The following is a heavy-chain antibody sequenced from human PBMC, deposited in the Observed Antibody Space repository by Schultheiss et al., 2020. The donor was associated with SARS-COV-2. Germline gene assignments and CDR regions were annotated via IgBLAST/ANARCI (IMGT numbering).Heavy chain of an antibody. CDR1: GYSISNGYYW. CDR2: IDWDDDK. D-gene: IGHD4-11*01. Sequence: TLSLTCAVSGYSISNGYYWGWIRQPPGKGLEWLALIDWDDDKYYSTSLKTRLTISKDTSKNQVVLTMTNMDPVDTATYYCARTTVTDYFDFWGQGTLVTVSS. CDR3: ARTTVTDYFDF. V-gene: IGHV2-70*18. J-gene: IGHJ4*02.